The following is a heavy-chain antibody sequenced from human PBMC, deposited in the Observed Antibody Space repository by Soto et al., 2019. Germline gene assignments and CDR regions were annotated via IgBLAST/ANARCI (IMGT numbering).Heavy chain of an antibody. Sequence: SETLSLTCTVSGGSISGNYIYWGWIRQPPGKGLEWIASISYSGTTNSNPSPKSRVTLSVDTSKNQFSLRLTSVTAMDTAMYYCARPIGALSTTDFTYWGKETLVPVS. V-gene: IGHV4-39*01. CDR2: ISYSGTT. CDR1: GGSISGNYIY. J-gene: IGHJ4*02. CDR3: ARPIGALSTTDFTY. D-gene: IGHD3-22*01.